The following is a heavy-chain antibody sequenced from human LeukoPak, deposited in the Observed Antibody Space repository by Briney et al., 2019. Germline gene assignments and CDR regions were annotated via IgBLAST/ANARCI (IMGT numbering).Heavy chain of an antibody. J-gene: IGHJ4*02. V-gene: IGHV4-59*08. D-gene: IGHD5-18*01. Sequence: SETLSLTCTVSGGSISSYYWSWIRQPPGKGLEWIGYIYYSGSTNYNPSLKSRVTISVDTSKNQFSLKLSSVTAADTAVYYCAREIQLWFKPTFDCWGQGTLVTVSS. CDR1: GGSISSYY. CDR2: IYYSGST. CDR3: AREIQLWFKPTFDC.